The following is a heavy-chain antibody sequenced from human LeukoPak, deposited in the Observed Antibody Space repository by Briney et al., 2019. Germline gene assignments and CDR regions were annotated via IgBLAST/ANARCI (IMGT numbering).Heavy chain of an antibody. CDR3: ARRFGNYIVVVPAAQFRRRGYNWFDP. D-gene: IGHD2-2*01. CDR2: VYHSGST. CDR1: GYSLSSAYY. V-gene: IGHV4-38-2*02. Sequence: PSETLSLTCTVSGYSLSSAYYWAWIRQPPGKGLEWIGSVYHSGSTYYNPSLKSRVTISVDTSKNQFSLKLSSVTAADTAVYYCARRFGNYIVVVPAAQFRRRGYNWFDPWGQGTLVTVSS. J-gene: IGHJ5*02.